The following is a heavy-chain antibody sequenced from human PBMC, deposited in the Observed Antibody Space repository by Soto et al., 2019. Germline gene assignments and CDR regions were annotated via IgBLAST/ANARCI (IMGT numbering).Heavy chain of an antibody. Sequence: ASVTLCLTWTVSGGSIVNLYGLWIRQPQGKGLEWIGYIYYSGSTNYNPSLKSRVTISVDTSKNQFSLKLSSVTAADTAVYYCARAHYDFWSGYYTGNYYYYYMDVWGKGTTVTVSS. CDR1: GGSIVNLY. CDR2: IYYSGST. J-gene: IGHJ6*03. D-gene: IGHD3-3*01. CDR3: ARAHYDFWSGYYTGNYYYYYMDV. V-gene: IGHV4-59*11.